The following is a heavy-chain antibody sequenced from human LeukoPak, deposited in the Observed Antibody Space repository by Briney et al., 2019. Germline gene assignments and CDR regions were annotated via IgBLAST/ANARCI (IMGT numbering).Heavy chain of an antibody. CDR1: GFAFSSYT. CDR3: ARGAYSSSWNCEH. Sequence: GGSLRLSCAASGFAFSSYTMNWVRQAPGKGLEWVSSITSSGSYIYYADSVKGRFTISRDNAKNSLYLQMNSLRVEDTAVYYCARGAYSSSWNCEHWGQGTLVTVSS. V-gene: IGHV3-21*01. J-gene: IGHJ1*01. CDR2: ITSSGSYI. D-gene: IGHD6-13*01.